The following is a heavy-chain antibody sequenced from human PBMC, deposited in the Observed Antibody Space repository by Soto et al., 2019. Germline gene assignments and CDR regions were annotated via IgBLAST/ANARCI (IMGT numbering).Heavy chain of an antibody. CDR3: ARVAGGQSPYYFDY. D-gene: IGHD1-26*01. J-gene: IGHJ4*02. Sequence: EVQLVESGGGLVQPGGSLRLSCAASGFTFSNYWMHRVRQAPGKGLVWVSHINGDGSSTAYADSVKGRFTISRDNAKNTLYLQMNSLRAEDTAVYYCARVAGGQSPYYFDYWGQGTLVTVSS. CDR1: GFTFSNYW. CDR2: INGDGSST. V-gene: IGHV3-74*01.